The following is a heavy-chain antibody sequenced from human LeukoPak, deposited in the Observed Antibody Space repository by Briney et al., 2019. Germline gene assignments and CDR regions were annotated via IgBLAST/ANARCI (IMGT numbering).Heavy chain of an antibody. D-gene: IGHD3-22*01. J-gene: IGHJ4*02. V-gene: IGHV1-2*02. CDR3: ARLYYYDSSGYGDDFDY. CDR2: INPNSGGT. Sequence: ASVKASCKASGYTFTGYYMHWVRQAPGQGLEWMGWINPNSGGTNYAQKFQGRVTMTRDTSISTAYMELSRLRSDDTAVYYCARLYYYDSSGYGDDFDYWGQGTLVTVSS. CDR1: GYTFTGYY.